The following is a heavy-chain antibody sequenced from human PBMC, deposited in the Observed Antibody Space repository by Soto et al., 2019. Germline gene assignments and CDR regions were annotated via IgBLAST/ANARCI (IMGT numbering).Heavy chain of an antibody. CDR1: GFTFSSYS. CDR3: ARGGYYYGSGSYFGVDYYYGMDV. Sequence: PGGSLRLSCAASGFTFSSYSMNWVRQAPGKGLEWVSYISSSSSTIYYADSVKGRFTISRDNAKNSLYLQMNSLRDEDTAVYYCARGGYYYGSGSYFGVDYYYGMDVWGQGTTVTVSS. J-gene: IGHJ6*02. CDR2: ISSSSSTI. V-gene: IGHV3-48*02. D-gene: IGHD3-10*01.